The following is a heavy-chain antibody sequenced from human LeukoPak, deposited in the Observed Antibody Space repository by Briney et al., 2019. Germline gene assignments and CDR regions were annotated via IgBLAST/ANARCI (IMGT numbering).Heavy chain of an antibody. CDR1: GFTFSGYG. CDR2: TSFDGSNK. CDR3: AKAWDILTGLPPDY. D-gene: IGHD3-9*01. J-gene: IGHJ4*02. V-gene: IGHV3-30*18. Sequence: GGSLRLSCAASGFTFSGYGMHWVRQAPGKGLEWVASTSFDGSNKYHADSVKGRFTISRDNSKNILYLQMNSLRAEDTAMYYCAKAWDILTGLPPDYWGQGTLVTVSS.